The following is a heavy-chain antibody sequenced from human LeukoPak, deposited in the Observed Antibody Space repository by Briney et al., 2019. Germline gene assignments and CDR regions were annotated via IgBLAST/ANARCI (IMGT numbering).Heavy chain of an antibody. D-gene: IGHD3-16*01. CDR1: GFRFSDYT. Sequence: GGSLRLSCAASGFRFSDYTMTWVRQAPGKGPEWVSAIGGRGGSTYYADSLGGRFTISRDNSKDMLYLQMNSLKVEDTATYYRGREGGAWGQGTKVTVSS. CDR3: GREGGA. V-gene: IGHV3-23*01. J-gene: IGHJ5*02. CDR2: IGGRGGST.